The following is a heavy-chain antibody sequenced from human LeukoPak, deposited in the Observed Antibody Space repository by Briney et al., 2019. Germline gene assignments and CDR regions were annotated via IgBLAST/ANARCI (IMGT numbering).Heavy chain of an antibody. J-gene: IGHJ4*02. V-gene: IGHV4-59*12. CDR1: GGSISSYY. Sequence: SETLSLTCTVSGGSISSYYWSWIRQPPGKGLEWIGYIYYTGNTNYNPSLKSRVTISVDTSKNQFSLKLSSVTAADTAVYYCARAGIYDSSGYYSAGFDYWGQGTLVTVSS. CDR2: IYYTGNT. D-gene: IGHD3-22*01. CDR3: ARAGIYDSSGYYSAGFDY.